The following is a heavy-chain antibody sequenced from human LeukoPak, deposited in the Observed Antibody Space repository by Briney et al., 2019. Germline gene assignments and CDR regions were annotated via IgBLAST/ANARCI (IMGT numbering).Heavy chain of an antibody. CDR1: GYTFTGYY. CDR3: ANKLRGANSWFDP. CDR2: INPNSGGT. J-gene: IGHJ5*02. Sequence: GASVKVSCKASGYTFTGYYMHWVRQAPGQGLEWMGWINPNSGGTNYAQKFQGRVTMTRDTSISTAYMELSRLRSDDTAVYYCANKLRGANSWFDPWGQGTLVTVSS. D-gene: IGHD1-26*01. V-gene: IGHV1-2*02.